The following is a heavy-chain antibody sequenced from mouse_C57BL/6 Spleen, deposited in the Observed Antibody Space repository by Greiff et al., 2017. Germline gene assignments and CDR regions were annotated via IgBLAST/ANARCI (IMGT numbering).Heavy chain of an antibody. CDR3: AREDYGSSSYYFDY. V-gene: IGHV5-16*01. CDR1: GFTFSDYY. J-gene: IGHJ2*01. Sequence: EVQLVESEGGLVQPGSSMKLSCTASGFTFSDYYMAWVRQAPEKGLEWVANINYDGSSTYYLDSLNSRFIISRDNAKNILYLQMSSLKSEDTATYYCAREDYGSSSYYFDYWGQGTTLTVSS. CDR2: INYDGSST. D-gene: IGHD1-1*01.